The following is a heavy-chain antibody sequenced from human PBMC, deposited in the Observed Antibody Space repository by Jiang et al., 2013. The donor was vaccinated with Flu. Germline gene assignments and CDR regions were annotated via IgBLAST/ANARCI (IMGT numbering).Heavy chain of an antibody. CDR1: GVSINSYY. D-gene: IGHD3-16*01. CDR3: ASFGPLAVGAHRWAFDS. V-gene: IGHV4-59*01. J-gene: IGHJ5*01. CDR2: IYYSGTT. Sequence: VQLVESGPGLVKPSETLSLNCTVSGVSINSYYWNWIRQPPGKGLEWIGYIYYSGTTFYNPSLKSRVTISVDTSKNQFSLSLRSVTAADTAVYYCASFGPLAVGAHRWAFDSWGQGALV.